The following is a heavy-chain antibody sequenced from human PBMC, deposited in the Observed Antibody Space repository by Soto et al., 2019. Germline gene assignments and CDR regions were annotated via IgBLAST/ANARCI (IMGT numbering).Heavy chain of an antibody. CDR3: ARSVYYFDY. Sequence: QLQLQESGSGLVKPSQTLSLTCAVPGGSISSGAYSWSWIRQPPGKGLEWIGYIYHSGTTYYNPSLKSRVTISVDRSKNQFSLKLSYVTAADTAVYYCARSVYYFDYWGQGTLVTVAS. J-gene: IGHJ4*02. CDR2: IYHSGTT. V-gene: IGHV4-30-2*01. CDR1: GGSISSGAYS.